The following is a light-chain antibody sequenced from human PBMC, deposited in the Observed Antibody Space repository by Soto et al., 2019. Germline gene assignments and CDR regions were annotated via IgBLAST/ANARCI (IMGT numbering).Light chain of an antibody. J-gene: IGLJ1*01. CDR3: SSYTSSSTRV. V-gene: IGLV2-14*01. CDR2: DVS. CDR1: SSDVGGYNY. Sequence: QSVLTQPASVSGSPGQSITIFCTGTSSDVGGYNYVSWYQQHPGKAPKLMIYDVSNRPSGVYNRFSGSKSGNTASLTISGLQAEDEADYYCSSYTSSSTRVFGTGTKLTVL.